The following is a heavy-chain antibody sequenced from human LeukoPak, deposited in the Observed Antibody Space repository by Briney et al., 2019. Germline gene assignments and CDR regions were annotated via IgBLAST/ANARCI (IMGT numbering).Heavy chain of an antibody. D-gene: IGHD4-23*01. CDR2: INPNSGGT. J-gene: IGHJ4*02. CDR1: GYAFTGYY. V-gene: IGHV1-2*06. Sequence: ASVKVSCKASGYAFTGYYIQWVRQAPGQGVEWMGRINPNSGGTNYAQNFQGRVTMTRDTSISTAYMELTRLRSDDTAVYYCAREKYDGKSWDSWGQGTLVTVSS. CDR3: AREKYDGKSWDS.